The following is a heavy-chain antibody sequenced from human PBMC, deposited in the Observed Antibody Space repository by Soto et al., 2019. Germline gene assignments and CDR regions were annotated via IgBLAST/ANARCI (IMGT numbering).Heavy chain of an antibody. V-gene: IGHV3-74*01. CDR1: GFTFSSYW. J-gene: IGHJ4*02. CDR2: INNDGSTT. CDR3: VRGYSGTYRIDN. D-gene: IGHD1-26*01. Sequence: LRLSCAASGFTFSSYWMHWVRQAPGKGLVWVSRINNDGSTTTYADSVKGRFTISRDDAKNTLYLEMNSLRAEDTAVYYCVRGYSGTYRIDNWGQGTPVTVSS.